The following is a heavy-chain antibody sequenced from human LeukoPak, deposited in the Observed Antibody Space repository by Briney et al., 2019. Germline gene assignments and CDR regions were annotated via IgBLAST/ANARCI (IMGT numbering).Heavy chain of an antibody. V-gene: IGHV3-30*02. CDR3: AKDSAFYYIDV. CDR1: GGSISSSSYY. D-gene: IGHD3-10*01. Sequence: PSETLSLTCTVSGGSISSSSYYWGWVRQAPGKGLEWVAFIRYNGNNQYYADSVKGRFTISRDNSKNTLYLQMNSLKGDDTAVYYCAKDSAFYYIDVWGKGTTVIISS. J-gene: IGHJ6*03. CDR2: IRYNGNNQ.